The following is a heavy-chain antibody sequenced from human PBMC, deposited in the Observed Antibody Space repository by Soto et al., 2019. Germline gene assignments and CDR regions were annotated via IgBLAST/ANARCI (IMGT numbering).Heavy chain of an antibody. J-gene: IGHJ5*02. CDR3: ARATYYDSSGKGWFDP. V-gene: IGHV4-31*03. CDR2: IYYSGST. D-gene: IGHD3-22*01. Sequence: SETLSLTCTVSGGSISSGGYYWSWIRQHPGKGLEWIGYIYYSGSTYYNPSLKSRVTISVDTSKNQFSLKLSSVTAADTAVYYCARATYYDSSGKGWFDPWGQGTLVTV. CDR1: GGSISSGGYY.